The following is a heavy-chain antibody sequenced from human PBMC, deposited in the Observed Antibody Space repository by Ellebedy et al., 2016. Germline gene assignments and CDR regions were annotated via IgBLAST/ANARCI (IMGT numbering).Heavy chain of an antibody. D-gene: IGHD4-17*01. CDR2: IYHSGST. CDR3: ASFLYDYVDKPDAFDI. J-gene: IGHJ3*02. V-gene: IGHV4-4*02. CDR1: GGSISSSNW. Sequence: SETLSLTCAVSGGSISSSNWWSWVRQPPGKGLEWIGEIYHSGSTNYNPSLKSRVTISVDKSKNQFSLKLSSVTAADTAVYYCASFLYDYVDKPDAFDIWGQGTMVTVSS.